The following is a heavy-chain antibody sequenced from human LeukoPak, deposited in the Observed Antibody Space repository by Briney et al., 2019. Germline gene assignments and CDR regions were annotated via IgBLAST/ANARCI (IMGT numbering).Heavy chain of an antibody. CDR1: GFTFSSYS. D-gene: IGHD3-9*01. Sequence: GGSLRLSCAASGFTFSSYSMNWVRQAPGKGLEWVSSISSSSSYIYYADSVKGRFTISRDNAKNSLYLQMNSLRAEDTAVYYCARDPGRYFDWFPLDYWGQGTLVTVSS. J-gene: IGHJ4*02. CDR3: ARDPGRYFDWFPLDY. V-gene: IGHV3-21*01. CDR2: ISSSSSYI.